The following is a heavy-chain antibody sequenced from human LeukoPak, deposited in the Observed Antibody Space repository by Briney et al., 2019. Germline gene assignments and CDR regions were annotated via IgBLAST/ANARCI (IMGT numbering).Heavy chain of an antibody. CDR1: GFTVSSNY. D-gene: IGHD5-12*01. CDR2: IYSGDST. Sequence: GGSLRLSCAASGFTVSSNYMSWVRQAPGVGLEWVSVIYSGDSTYYADSVKGRFTTSRDNSKNTLYLQMNSLRAEDTAVYYCAREFQGGFVDYWGQGTLVTVSS. CDR3: AREFQGGFVDY. V-gene: IGHV3-66*01. J-gene: IGHJ4*02.